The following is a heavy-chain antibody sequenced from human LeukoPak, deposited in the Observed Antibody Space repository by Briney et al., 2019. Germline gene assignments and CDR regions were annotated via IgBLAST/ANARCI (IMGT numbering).Heavy chain of an antibody. CDR3: GRDLFYTRLDY. Sequence: PGGSLRLSCAVSGLTFSSSWMDWVRQAPGKGLEWVASINPDGNKKYSADSVKGRFTISRDNAENSLYLQMNSLRVEDTAFYYWGRDLFYTRLDYWGQGMLVTVSS. CDR1: GLTFSSSW. CDR2: INPDGNKK. J-gene: IGHJ4*02. V-gene: IGHV3-7*01.